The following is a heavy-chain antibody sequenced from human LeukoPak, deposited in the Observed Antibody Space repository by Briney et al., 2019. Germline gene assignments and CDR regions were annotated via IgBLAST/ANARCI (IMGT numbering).Heavy chain of an antibody. CDR3: ARSFQYDSSGNDAFDI. CDR1: GGSISSSNW. Sequence: SETLSLTCAGPGGSISSSNWWSWVRQPPGKGLEWIGEIYHSGSTNYNPSLKSRVTISVDKSKNQFSLKLSSVTAADTAVYYCARSFQYDSSGNDAFDIWGQGTMVTVSS. D-gene: IGHD3-22*01. V-gene: IGHV4-4*02. CDR2: IYHSGST. J-gene: IGHJ3*02.